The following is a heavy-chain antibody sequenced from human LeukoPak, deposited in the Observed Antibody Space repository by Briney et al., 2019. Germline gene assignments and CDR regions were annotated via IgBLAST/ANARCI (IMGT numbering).Heavy chain of an antibody. J-gene: IGHJ6*03. Sequence: GGSLRLSCVASGLTFSSYVMNWVRRAPGKGLEWVSSIGGSGGSTNYADSVKGRFTISRDNSKNTLYLQMNSLRAEDTAVYYCAKVPMFGYMDVWGKGTTVTVSS. D-gene: IGHD3-10*02. V-gene: IGHV3-23*01. CDR1: GLTFSSYV. CDR2: IGGSGGST. CDR3: AKVPMFGYMDV.